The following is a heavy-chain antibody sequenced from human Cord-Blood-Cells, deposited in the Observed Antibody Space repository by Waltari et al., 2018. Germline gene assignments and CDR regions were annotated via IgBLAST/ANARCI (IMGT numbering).Heavy chain of an antibody. CDR2: IYYSGST. V-gene: IGHV4-39*01. CDR1: SISSSSYY. J-gene: IGHJ5*02. Sequence: SISSSSYYWGWIRQPPGKGLEWIGSIYYSGSTYYNPSLKSRVTISVDTSKNQFSLKLSSVTAADTAVYYCAGQLVWFDPWGQGTLVTVSS. D-gene: IGHD6-6*01. CDR3: AGQLVWFDP.